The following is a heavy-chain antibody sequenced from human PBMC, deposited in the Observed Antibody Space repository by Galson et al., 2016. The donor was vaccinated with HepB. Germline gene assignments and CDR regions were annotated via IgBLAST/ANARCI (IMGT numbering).Heavy chain of an antibody. D-gene: IGHD5/OR15-5a*01. CDR2: IIPVLGTS. V-gene: IGHV1-69*13. CDR3: ARDMSRAYWHFDL. J-gene: IGHJ2*01. CDR1: GGTFSNYA. Sequence: SVKVSCKASGGTFSNYAISWVRQAPGQSLEWVGGIIPVLGTSDYAQYFEGRVTITADESTGTVYMELTNLRSDDTAVYYCARDMSRAYWHFDLWGRGTLVTVTS.